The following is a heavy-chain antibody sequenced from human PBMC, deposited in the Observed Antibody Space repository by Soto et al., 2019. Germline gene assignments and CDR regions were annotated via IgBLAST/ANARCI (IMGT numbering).Heavy chain of an antibody. D-gene: IGHD6-19*01. V-gene: IGHV3-7*04. CDR3: ARDLVAVAGSPWTFDP. CDR2: IHQDGNEK. J-gene: IGHJ5*02. Sequence: EVQLVESGGGLVQPGGSLRLSCAASGFTFSSYWMSWVRQAPGKGLEWVANIHQDGNEKYYVDSVKDRLTISRDNAKTXLYLEVNGLRAGDTGVYYGARDLVAVAGSPWTFDPWGQGTLVTVSS. CDR1: GFTFSSYW.